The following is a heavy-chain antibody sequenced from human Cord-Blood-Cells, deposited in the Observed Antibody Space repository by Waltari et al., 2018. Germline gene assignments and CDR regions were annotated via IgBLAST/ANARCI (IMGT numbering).Heavy chain of an antibody. V-gene: IGHV3-21*01. J-gene: IGHJ4*02. CDR2: ISSSSSYI. CDR3: ARAPQVNYYFDY. CDR1: GFTFSSHS. D-gene: IGHD1-20*01. Sequence: EVQLVESGGGLVKPGGSLRLSCAASGFTFSSHSMNWVRQAPGKGLEWVSSISSSSSYIYYADSVKGRFTISRDNAKNSLYLQMNSLRAEDTAVYYCARAPQVNYYFDYWGQGTLVTVSS.